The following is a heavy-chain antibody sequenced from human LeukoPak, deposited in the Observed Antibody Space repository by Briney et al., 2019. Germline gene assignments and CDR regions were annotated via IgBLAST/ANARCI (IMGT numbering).Heavy chain of an antibody. V-gene: IGHV4-34*01. J-gene: IGHJ5*02. CDR3: ARGPRLQLELRKKYNWFDP. D-gene: IGHD1-7*01. Sequence: PETLSRTCVVYGETFTNYYWSWIRQPPGKGLEWIGEVNHSGSANYNPSLKSRVTISVDTSKSQFSLRLNSVTAADTAVYYCARGPRLQLELRKKYNWFDPWGQGSLVTVSS. CDR1: GETFTNYY. CDR2: VNHSGSA.